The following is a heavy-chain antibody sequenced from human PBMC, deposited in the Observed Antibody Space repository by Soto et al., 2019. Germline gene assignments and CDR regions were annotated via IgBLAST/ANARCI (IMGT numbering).Heavy chain of an antibody. V-gene: IGHV4-4*07. CDR2: FYSSGSA. CDR1: GDSISSYY. CDR3: ASGTNWNDYYYGVDV. J-gene: IGHJ6*02. Sequence: SETLSLTCTVSGDSISSYYWSWIRQPAGKGLEWIGRFYSSGSANYNPPLQSRVTMSIDTSKNQFSLKLSSVTAADTAVYYCASGTNWNDYYYGVDVWGQGTMVTVYS. D-gene: IGHD1-20*01.